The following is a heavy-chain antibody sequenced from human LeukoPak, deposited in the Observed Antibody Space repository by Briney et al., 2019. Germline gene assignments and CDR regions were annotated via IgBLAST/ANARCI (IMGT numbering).Heavy chain of an antibody. D-gene: IGHD6-13*01. CDR3: ATSYSSSWYEFSYFDY. CDR2: IKEDGTAK. J-gene: IGHJ4*02. V-gene: IGHV3-7*01. CDR1: GFTFSSSW. Sequence: GGSLRLSCAASGFTFSSSWMAWVRQAPGKGLEWVGNIKEDGTAKNYVVSVRGRFTISRDNAKNSLYLQMNSLRAEDTAVYYCATSYSSSWYEFSYFDYWGQGTLVTVSS.